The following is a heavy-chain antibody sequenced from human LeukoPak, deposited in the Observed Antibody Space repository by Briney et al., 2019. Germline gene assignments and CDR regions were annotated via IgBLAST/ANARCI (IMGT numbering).Heavy chain of an antibody. J-gene: IGHJ6*02. CDR2: ISYIGNT. V-gene: IGHV4-59*01. Sequence: SETLSLTCTVSGGSISGYYWSWIRQPPGKGLEWIGYISYIGNTNYNPSLKSRVTISVDTSKNQFSLKLSSVTAADTAVYYCARDLYGSSWSYYGMDVWGQGTTVTVSS. D-gene: IGHD6-13*01. CDR1: GGSISGYY. CDR3: ARDLYGSSWSYYGMDV.